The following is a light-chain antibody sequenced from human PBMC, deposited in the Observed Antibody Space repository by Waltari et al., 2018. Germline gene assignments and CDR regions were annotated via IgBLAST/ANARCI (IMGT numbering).Light chain of an antibody. V-gene: IGLV2-14*01. CDR2: DVT. J-gene: IGLJ2*01. CDR1: SSDIGGYNY. CDR3: SSYTSTNTVI. Sequence: QSALTQPASVSGSPGQSITISCTGTSSDIGGYNYVSWYQQHPGKAPKLMIFDVTKRPSGVSDRFSGSKSGNTASLTISGLHTEDEFDYYCSSYTSTNTVIFGGGTKVTVL.